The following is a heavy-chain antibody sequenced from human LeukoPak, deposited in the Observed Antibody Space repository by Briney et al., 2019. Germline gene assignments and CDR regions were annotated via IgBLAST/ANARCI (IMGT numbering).Heavy chain of an antibody. J-gene: IGHJ2*01. CDR1: GYPFSDYW. CDR2: IFAGDSDT. V-gene: IGHV5-51*01. D-gene: IGHD2-2*02. Sequence: GESLKISCKGSGYPFSDYWIAWVRRMPGKGLEWMGFIFAGDSDTRYSASFVGQVTISVDKSANTAYLQWSSLKASDTAMYYCARMPPRIPSGPYWYFDLWGRGTQVIVSS. CDR3: ARMPPRIPSGPYWYFDL.